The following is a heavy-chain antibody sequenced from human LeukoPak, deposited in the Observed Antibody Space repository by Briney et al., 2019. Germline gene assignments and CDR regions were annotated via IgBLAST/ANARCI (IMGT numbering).Heavy chain of an antibody. CDR3: ANSSAAAYYFDY. CDR2: ISPNSGGT. J-gene: IGHJ4*02. Sequence: ASVKVSRKASGYTFTDYYIHWVRQAPGQGLEWMGRISPNSGGTNYAQKFQGRVTMTRDTSISTAYMELSGLRSDDTAVYYCANSSAAAYYFDYWGQGTLVTVSS. CDR1: GYTFTDYY. D-gene: IGHD2-15*01. V-gene: IGHV1-2*06.